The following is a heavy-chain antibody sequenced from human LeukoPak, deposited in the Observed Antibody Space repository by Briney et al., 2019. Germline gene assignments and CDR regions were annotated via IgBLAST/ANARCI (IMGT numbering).Heavy chain of an antibody. Sequence: GESLKISCKGSGYSFTSYWIGWVRQMTGKGLEWMGIIYPGDSDTRYSPSFQGQVTISADKSISTAYLQWSSLKASDTAMYYCARQEARTYCSSTSCYRNAFDIWGQGTMVTVSS. CDR3: ARQEARTYCSSTSCYRNAFDI. J-gene: IGHJ3*02. V-gene: IGHV5-51*01. CDR2: IYPGDSDT. D-gene: IGHD2-2*01. CDR1: GYSFTSYW.